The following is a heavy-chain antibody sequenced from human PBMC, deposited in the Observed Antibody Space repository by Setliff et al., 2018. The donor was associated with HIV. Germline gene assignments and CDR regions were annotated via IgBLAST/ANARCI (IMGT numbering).Heavy chain of an antibody. CDR3: ARPSVYYYGSGIDY. V-gene: IGHV4-4*09. CDR1: GGSISSYY. D-gene: IGHD3-10*01. J-gene: IGHJ4*02. CDR2: IYTSGST. Sequence: PSETLSLTCTVSGGSISSYYWSWIRQPPGKGLEWIGYIYTSGSTNYNPSLKSRVTISVDTSKNQFSLKLSSVTAADTAVYYCARPSVYYYGSGIDYWGQGTLVTVSS.